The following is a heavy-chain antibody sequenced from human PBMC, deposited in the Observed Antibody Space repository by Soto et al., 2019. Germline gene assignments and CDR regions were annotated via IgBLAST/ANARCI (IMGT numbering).Heavy chain of an antibody. CDR3: ARGIVVAARPRGYYSDS. J-gene: IGHJ4*02. Sequence: SETLSLTCTVSGGSISSGGYYWSWIRQHPGKGLEWIGYIYDKGSTSYTPSLKSRVSISVDTSKHQFSLKLSSVTAADTAQYYCARGIVVAARPRGYYSDSWGQGTLVTVSS. V-gene: IGHV4-31*03. D-gene: IGHD6-6*01. CDR1: GGSISSGGYY. CDR2: IYDKGST.